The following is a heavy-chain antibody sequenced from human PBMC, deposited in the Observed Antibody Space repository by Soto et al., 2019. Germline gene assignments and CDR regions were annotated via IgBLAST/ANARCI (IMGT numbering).Heavy chain of an antibody. CDR1: GFTVSSNY. Sequence: EVQLVESGGGLVQPGGSLRLSCAASGFTVSSNYMSWVRQAPGKGLEWVSVIYSGGSTYYADSVKGRFTISRHNSKNTLYLQMNSLRAEDTAVYYCAAEDYIWGSYQDRRYFQHWGQGTLVTVSS. CDR3: AAEDYIWGSYQDRRYFQH. V-gene: IGHV3-53*04. CDR2: IYSGGST. D-gene: IGHD3-16*02. J-gene: IGHJ1*01.